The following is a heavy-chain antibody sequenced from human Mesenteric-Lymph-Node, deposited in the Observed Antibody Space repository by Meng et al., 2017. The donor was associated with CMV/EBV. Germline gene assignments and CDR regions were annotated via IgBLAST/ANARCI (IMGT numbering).Heavy chain of an antibody. CDR3: VKEESRGSYNDY. CDR1: GFTFSTLA. V-gene: IGHV3-30*18. CDR2: ISPDGSNE. D-gene: IGHD1-26*01. Sequence: SCAASGFTFSTLAIHWFRQAPGKGLEWVAVISPDGSNEYYADSVMGRFTISRDNSKNTLYLQMSTLRNEDTAVYYCVKEESRGSYNDYWGQGTLVTVSS. J-gene: IGHJ4*02.